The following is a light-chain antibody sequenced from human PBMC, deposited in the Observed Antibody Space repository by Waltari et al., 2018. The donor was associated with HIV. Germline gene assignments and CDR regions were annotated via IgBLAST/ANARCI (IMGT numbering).Light chain of an antibody. Sequence: QSVLTQPPSASGTPGQKVTISCSGGTANIGANFVFWFQQFPGTAPKPLIYRDNLRHSGVPARFSGSKSGTSASLTISGLRSDDEAHYFCAVLDDTLGGGVFGGGTKLTVL. CDR2: RDN. CDR3: AVLDDTLGGGV. V-gene: IGLV1-47*01. J-gene: IGLJ2*01. CDR1: TANIGANF.